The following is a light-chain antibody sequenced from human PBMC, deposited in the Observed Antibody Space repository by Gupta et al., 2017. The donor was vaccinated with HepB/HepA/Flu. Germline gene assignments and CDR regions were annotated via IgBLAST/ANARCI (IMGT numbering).Light chain of an antibody. CDR2: DAS. Sequence: EIVLTQSPATLSLSPGERATLSCRASQRVSSYLAWYQQKPGQAPRLLNYDASNGATGIPARFGGSGCATYFTLTISRLEPEDFAVYCRQQSSNWPTFGQGTKVEIK. CDR3: QQSSNWPT. V-gene: IGKV3-11*01. CDR1: QRVSSY. J-gene: IGKJ1*01.